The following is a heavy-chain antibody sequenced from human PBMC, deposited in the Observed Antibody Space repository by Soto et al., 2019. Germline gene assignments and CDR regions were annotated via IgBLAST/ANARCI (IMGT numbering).Heavy chain of an antibody. J-gene: IGHJ6*02. CDR2: IIPIFGTA. Sequence: SVKVSCKASGGTFSSYAISWVRQAPGQGLEWMGGIIPIFGTANYAQKFQGRVTITADESTSTAYMELSSLRSEDTAVYYCARDLSDSSSYRRYYYGMDVWGQGTTVTVSS. V-gene: IGHV1-69*13. CDR1: GGTFSSYA. D-gene: IGHD6-6*01. CDR3: ARDLSDSSSYRRYYYGMDV.